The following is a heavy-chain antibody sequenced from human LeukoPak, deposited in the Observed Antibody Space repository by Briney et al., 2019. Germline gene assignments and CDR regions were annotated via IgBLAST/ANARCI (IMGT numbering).Heavy chain of an antibody. CDR1: GFAFSNYW. CDR3: ARVLYGSRVNVIDS. J-gene: IGHJ4*02. Sequence: PGGSLRPSCAASGFAFSNYWINWVRQAPGKGLEWVANMNEYGSEKYYVDSVRGRFTISRDNAENSLFLHMNSLRVEDTAVYRCARVLYGSRVNVIDSWGPGTLVTVSS. V-gene: IGHV3-7*01. CDR2: MNEYGSEK. D-gene: IGHD2-2*01.